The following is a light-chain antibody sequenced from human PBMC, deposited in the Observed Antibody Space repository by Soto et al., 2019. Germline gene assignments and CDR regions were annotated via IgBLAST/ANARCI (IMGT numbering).Light chain of an antibody. CDR3: QHYVTYPLT. CDR2: AAS. V-gene: IGKV1-16*01. J-gene: IGKJ4*01. Sequence: DLQMTQSPSSLSASVGDRVTITCRASQGINTDLAWFQQKPGKAPESLIYAASSLQSGVPSRFSGSGSGTDFTLTISSLQPEDFATYYCQHYVTYPLTFGGGTKVEIK. CDR1: QGINTD.